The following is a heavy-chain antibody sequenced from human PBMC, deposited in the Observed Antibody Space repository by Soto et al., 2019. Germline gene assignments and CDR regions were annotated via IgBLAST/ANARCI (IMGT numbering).Heavy chain of an antibody. CDR3: AGEAVIRGTSFDP. V-gene: IGHV1-3*01. CDR2: IKAATGNT. D-gene: IGHD3-10*01. Sequence: ASVKVSCKSSGYSLPTYVVPWVRRAPGQRLEWMVWIKAATGNTKYSQTFQGRVTFSWDTCASTAYMDLSDLRDEDTAVYYCAGEAVIRGTSFDPWG. J-gene: IGHJ5*02. CDR1: GYSLPTYV.